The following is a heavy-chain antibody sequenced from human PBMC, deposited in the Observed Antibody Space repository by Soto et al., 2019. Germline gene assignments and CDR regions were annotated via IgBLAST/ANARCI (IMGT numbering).Heavy chain of an antibody. J-gene: IGHJ6*02. CDR3: ASVNGIVGAIGGMDV. Sequence: SETLSLTCAVYGGSFSGYYWSWIRQPPGKGLEWIGEINHSGSTNYNPSLKIRVTISVDTSKNHFSLKLSSVTAADTAVYYCASVNGIVGAIGGMDVWGQGTTVTVSS. CDR2: INHSGST. CDR1: GGSFSGYY. D-gene: IGHD1-26*01. V-gene: IGHV4-34*01.